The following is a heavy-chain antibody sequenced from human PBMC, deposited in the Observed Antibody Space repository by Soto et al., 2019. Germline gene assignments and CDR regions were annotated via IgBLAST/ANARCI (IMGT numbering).Heavy chain of an antibody. CDR3: ARDLNYGDYYYYYYSGMDV. J-gene: IGHJ6*02. D-gene: IGHD2-21*01. CDR2: ISYDGSNK. CDR1: GFTFSSYA. Sequence: GGSLRLSCAASGFTFSSYAMHLVRQAPGKGLEGGAVISYDGSNKYYADSVKGRFTISRDNSKNTLYLQMTSLRAEDTAVYYCARDLNYGDYYYYYYSGMDVWGQGTTVTVSS. V-gene: IGHV3-30-3*01.